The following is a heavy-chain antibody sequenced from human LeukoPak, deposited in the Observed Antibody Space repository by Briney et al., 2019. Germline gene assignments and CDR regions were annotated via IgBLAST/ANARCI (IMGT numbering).Heavy chain of an antibody. CDR1: GGSFSGYY. V-gene: IGHV4-34*01. D-gene: IGHD2-2*01. J-gene: IGHJ4*02. CDR2: INQSGIT. Sequence: SETLSLTCTVYGGSFSGYYWRWIRQPPGKGLEWIGKINQSGITNYNPSLKSRVTISVDTSKRQFSLKLNSVTAADTAVYYCARGYQHQLLYYFDYWGQGALVTVSS. CDR3: ARGYQHQLLYYFDY.